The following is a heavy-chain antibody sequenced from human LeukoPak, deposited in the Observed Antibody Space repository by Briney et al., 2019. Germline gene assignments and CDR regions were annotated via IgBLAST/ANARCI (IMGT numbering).Heavy chain of an antibody. J-gene: IGHJ4*02. CDR1: GGSISSSSYY. V-gene: IGHV4-61*02. Sequence: KTSETLSLTCTVSGGSISSSSYYWGWIRQPPGKGLEWIGRIYTSGSTNYNPSLKSRVTISVDTSKNQFSLRLSSVTAADTAVYYCARSGDGPFDYWGQGTLVTVSS. CDR3: ARSGDGPFDY. CDR2: IYTSGST. D-gene: IGHD5-24*01.